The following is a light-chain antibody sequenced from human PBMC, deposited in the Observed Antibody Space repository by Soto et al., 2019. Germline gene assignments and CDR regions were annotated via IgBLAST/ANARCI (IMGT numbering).Light chain of an antibody. CDR3: QHYGTTPWT. CDR1: QSVCSRC. V-gene: IGKV3-20*01. J-gene: IGKJ1*01. Sequence: ETVLTQSPGTLSLSPGERVTLSCRASQSVCSRCLAWYQQRPGQSPRLLIYGASSWATGIPDRFSGSGSGTDFTLTISRLEPEDFAVYYCQHYGTTPWTFGQGTKVGIK. CDR2: GAS.